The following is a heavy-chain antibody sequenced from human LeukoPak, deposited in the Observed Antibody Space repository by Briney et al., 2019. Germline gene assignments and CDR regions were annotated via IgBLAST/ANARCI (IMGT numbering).Heavy chain of an antibody. CDR3: ARDTAMVTFDY. V-gene: IGHV3-21*01. D-gene: IGHD5-18*01. CDR1: GFTFSSYS. J-gene: IGHJ4*02. CDR2: ITATSRHI. Sequence: GGSLRLSCAASGFTFSSYSMNWVRQAPGKGLEWVSAITATSRHIYYADSVKGRFTISRDNAKNSLYLQMNSLRAEDTAVYYCARDTAMVTFDYWGQGTLVTVSS.